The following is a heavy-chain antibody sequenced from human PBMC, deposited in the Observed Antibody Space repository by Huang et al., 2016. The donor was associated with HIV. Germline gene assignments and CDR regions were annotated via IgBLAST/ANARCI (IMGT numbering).Heavy chain of an antibody. J-gene: IGHJ4*02. Sequence: EVNLVESGGGLVQPGRSLRLSCAASGFPFRSDWMNWVRQPPGRGLEWVANINQEGRERYYVASVRGRFTISRDNANDSLSLQLNSLKGDDTAVYYCTRGFRAKPGDYWGQGSLVTVSS. V-gene: IGHV3-7*01. CDR1: GFPFRSDW. CDR2: INQEGRER. CDR3: TRGFRAKPGDY.